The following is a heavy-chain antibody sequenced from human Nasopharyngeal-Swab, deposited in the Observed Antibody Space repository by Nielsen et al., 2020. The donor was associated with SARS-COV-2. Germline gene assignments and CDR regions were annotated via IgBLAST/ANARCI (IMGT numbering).Heavy chain of an antibody. V-gene: IGHV4-39*07. CDR1: GASISNSDYY. D-gene: IGHD6-13*01. CDR3: ARREEKQPYQYYGMDV. Sequence: SETLSLTCTVSGASISNSDYYWGWIRQPPGKGLEWIGEINRSGTTRYNPSLKSRVTISVDTSKNQFSLKLSSVTAADTAVYYCARREEKQPYQYYGMDVWGRGTPVTVSS. CDR2: INRSGTT. J-gene: IGHJ6*02.